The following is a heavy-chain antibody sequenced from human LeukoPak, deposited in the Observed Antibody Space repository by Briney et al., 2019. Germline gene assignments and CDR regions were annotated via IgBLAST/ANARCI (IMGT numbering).Heavy chain of an antibody. Sequence: GGSLRLSCAASGLTFCGSGMHWVRQAPGKGLEWVTFIRYDGSNKYYTDSVKGRFTISRDNSKNTLYLQMDSLRAEDTAVYYCARDSDFWSGYYSPTRGYFGYWGQGTLVTVSS. CDR2: IRYDGSNK. D-gene: IGHD3-3*01. J-gene: IGHJ4*02. CDR1: GLTFCGSG. V-gene: IGHV3-30*02. CDR3: ARDSDFWSGYYSPTRGYFGY.